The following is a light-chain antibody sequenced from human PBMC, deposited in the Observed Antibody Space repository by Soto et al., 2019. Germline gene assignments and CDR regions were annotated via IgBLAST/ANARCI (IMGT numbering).Light chain of an antibody. CDR1: QGISSY. CDR3: QQSYSTLPT. J-gene: IGKJ2*01. CDR2: AAS. Sequence: AIRMTQSPSSFSASTGDRVTITCRARQGISSYLAWYQQKPGKAPKLLIYAASSLQSGVPSRFSGSGSGTDFTLTISSLQPEDFATYYCQQSYSTLPTFGQGTKVDIK. V-gene: IGKV1-8*01.